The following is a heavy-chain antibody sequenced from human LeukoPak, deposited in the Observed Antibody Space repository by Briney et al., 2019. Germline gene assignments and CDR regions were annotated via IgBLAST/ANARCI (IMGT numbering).Heavy chain of an antibody. D-gene: IGHD3-10*01. CDR3: ATGLWSGKYLDV. CDR2: FHPEDGET. V-gene: IGHV1-24*01. Sequence: ASVKVSCKVSGYTVTELSMHWARQSPGKGLEWMGGFHPEDGETIYAQKFQGRVTMTEDTSTDTAYMELSSLRSEDTAVYYCATGLWSGKYLDVWGKGTTVTISS. CDR1: GYTVTELS. J-gene: IGHJ6*04.